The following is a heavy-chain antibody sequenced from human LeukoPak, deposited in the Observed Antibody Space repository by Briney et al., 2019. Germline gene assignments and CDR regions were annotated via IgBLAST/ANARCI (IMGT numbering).Heavy chain of an antibody. Sequence: SETLSLTCAVYGGSFSGYYWSWIRQPPGKGLEWIGEINHSGSTNYNPSLKSRVTISVDTSKNQFSLKLSSVTAADTAVYYCARLHMITFGGVMLDYWGQGTLVIVSS. CDR2: INHSGST. CDR1: GGSFSGYY. D-gene: IGHD3-16*01. CDR3: ARLHMITFGGVMLDY. V-gene: IGHV4-34*01. J-gene: IGHJ4*02.